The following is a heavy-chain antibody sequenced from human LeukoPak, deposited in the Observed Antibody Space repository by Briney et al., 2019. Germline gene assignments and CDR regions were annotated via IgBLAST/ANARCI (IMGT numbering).Heavy chain of an antibody. CDR2: IYYSGST. CDR3: ARTIVGALGY. J-gene: IGHJ4*02. D-gene: IGHD1-26*01. Sequence: PSETLSLTCTVSGGSVSGSYYWNWIRQPPGKGLEWIGYIYYSGSTNYNPSLKSRVTISVDTSKNQFSLKLSSVTAADTAVYYCARTIVGALGYWGQGTLVTVSS. CDR1: GGSVSGSYY. V-gene: IGHV4-61*01.